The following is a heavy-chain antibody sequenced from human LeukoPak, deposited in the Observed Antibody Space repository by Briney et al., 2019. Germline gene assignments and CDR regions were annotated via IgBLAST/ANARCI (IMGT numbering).Heavy chain of an antibody. CDR1: GFTFSSYA. Sequence: GGSLRLSCAASGFTFSSYAMHWVRQAPGKGLEWVAVISYDGSNKYYADSVKGRFTISRDNAKNSLYLQMNSLRAEDTAVYYCARDLYYYDTEIDYWGQGTLVTVST. CDR2: ISYDGSNK. D-gene: IGHD3-22*01. CDR3: ARDLYYYDTEIDY. V-gene: IGHV3-30-3*01. J-gene: IGHJ4*02.